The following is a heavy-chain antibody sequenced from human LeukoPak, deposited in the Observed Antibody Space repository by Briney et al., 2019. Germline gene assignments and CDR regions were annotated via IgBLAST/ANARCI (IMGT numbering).Heavy chain of an antibody. V-gene: IGHV4-59*01. CDR1: GGSISSYY. CDR3: AREGGGSFGFDY. D-gene: IGHD1-26*01. Sequence: SETLSLTCTVSGGSISSYYWSWIRQPPGKGLEWIGYIYYSGSTNYNPSLKSRVTISVDTSKNQFSLKLSSVTAADTAVYYCAREGGGSFGFDYWGQGTLVTVSS. J-gene: IGHJ4*02. CDR2: IYYSGST.